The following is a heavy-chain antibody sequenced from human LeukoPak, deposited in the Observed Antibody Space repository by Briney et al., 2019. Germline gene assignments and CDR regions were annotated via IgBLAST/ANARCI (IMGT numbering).Heavy chain of an antibody. Sequence: GESLKISCKGSGYRFTNYWIGWVREMPGKVLEWMGIIYPGDSDARYSPSFQGQVTISADKSISTAHLQWSSLKASDTAMYYCARLSDYHYMDVWGKGTTVTVSS. J-gene: IGHJ6*03. CDR3: ARLSDYHYMDV. V-gene: IGHV5-51*01. CDR1: GYRFTNYW. CDR2: IYPGDSDA.